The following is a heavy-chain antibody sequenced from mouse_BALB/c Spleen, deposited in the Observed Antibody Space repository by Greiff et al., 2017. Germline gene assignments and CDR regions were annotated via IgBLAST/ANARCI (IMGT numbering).Heavy chain of an antibody. Sequence: EVQRVESGPSLVKPSQTLSLTCSVTGDSITSGYWNWIRKFPGNKLEYMGYISYSGSTYYNPSLKSRISITRDTSKNQYYLQLNSVTTEDTATYYCARYEGYDVDYYAMDYWGQGTSVTVSS. J-gene: IGHJ4*01. D-gene: IGHD2-2*01. CDR3: ARYEGYDVDYYAMDY. CDR1: GDSITSGY. V-gene: IGHV3-8*02. CDR2: ISYSGST.